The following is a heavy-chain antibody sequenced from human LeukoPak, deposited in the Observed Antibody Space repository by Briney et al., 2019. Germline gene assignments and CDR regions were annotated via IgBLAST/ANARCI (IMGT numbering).Heavy chain of an antibody. Sequence: GGSLRLSCAASGFTFSNAWMSWVRQAPGKGLEWVGRIKSKTDDGSTDYAAPVKGRFTISRNDSKNTLYLQMNSLKTEDTAVYYCTTVPYSSSWGYWGQGTLVTVSS. D-gene: IGHD6-13*01. J-gene: IGHJ4*02. CDR3: TTVPYSSSWGY. CDR1: GFTFSNAW. CDR2: IKSKTDDGST. V-gene: IGHV3-15*01.